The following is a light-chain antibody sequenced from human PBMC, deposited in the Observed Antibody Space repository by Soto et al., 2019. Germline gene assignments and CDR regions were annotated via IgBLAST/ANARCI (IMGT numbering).Light chain of an antibody. V-gene: IGKV1-5*01. J-gene: IGKJ1*01. CDR3: QQYNSYSRT. Sequence: DIQMTQSPSTLSASVGDRVTVTCRASHSITNWLAWYQQKPGQAPRLLIYDASNRATGIPARFSGSGSGTDFTLTISSLQPDDFATYYCQQYNSYSRTFGQGTKVDIK. CDR1: HSITNW. CDR2: DAS.